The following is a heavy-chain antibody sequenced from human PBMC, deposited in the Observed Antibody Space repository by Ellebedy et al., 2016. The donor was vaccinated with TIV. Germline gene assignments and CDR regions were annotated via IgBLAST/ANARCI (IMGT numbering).Heavy chain of an antibody. CDR1: GYTFTSYY. Sequence: ASVKVSCKASGYTFTSYYMHWVRQAPGQGLEWMGIINPSGGSTSYAQKFQGRVTITADESTSTAYMELSSLRSDDTAVYYCARVSSPGGNLDYWGQGTLVTVSS. D-gene: IGHD2-15*01. CDR3: ARVSSPGGNLDY. J-gene: IGHJ4*02. CDR2: INPSGGST. V-gene: IGHV1-46*01.